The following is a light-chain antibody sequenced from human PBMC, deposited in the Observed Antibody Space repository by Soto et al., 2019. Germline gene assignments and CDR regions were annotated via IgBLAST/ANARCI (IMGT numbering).Light chain of an antibody. J-gene: IGKJ4*01. Sequence: EIVMTQSPSTLSLSPPERSTLSCMASQGIGSTLAWYQQKPGQTPRLLIYGASTRATGVPARFSGSGSGTEFTLTINSLQSEDFAVYYCQRYNNWPLTFGGGTKVDIK. V-gene: IGKV3-15*01. CDR2: GAS. CDR3: QRYNNWPLT. CDR1: QGIGST.